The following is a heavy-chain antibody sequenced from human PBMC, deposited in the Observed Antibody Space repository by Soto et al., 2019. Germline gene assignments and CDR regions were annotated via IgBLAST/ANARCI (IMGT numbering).Heavy chain of an antibody. V-gene: IGHV4-4*02. CDR2: IYHSGST. J-gene: IGHJ6*02. CDR3: ARDGCSGGSCYPAGWYYYGMDV. D-gene: IGHD2-15*01. CDR1: GGSISSSNW. Sequence: SETLSLTCAVSGGSISSSNWWSWVRQPPGKGLEWIGEIYHSGSTNYNPSLKSRVTISVDKSKNQFSLKLSSVTAADTAVYYCARDGCSGGSCYPAGWYYYGMDVWGQGTTVTV.